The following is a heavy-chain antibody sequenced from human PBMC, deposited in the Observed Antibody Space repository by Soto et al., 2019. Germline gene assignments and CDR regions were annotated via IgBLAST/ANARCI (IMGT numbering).Heavy chain of an antibody. CDR1: GGTFSSYT. CDR3: ARGGYSGYDPPGY. Sequence: ASVKVSCKASGGTFSSYTISWVRQATGQGLEWMGRIIPILGIANYAQKFQGRVTITADKSTGTAYMELSSLRSEDTAVYYCARGGYSGYDPPGYWGQGTLVTVSS. J-gene: IGHJ4*02. CDR2: IIPILGIA. D-gene: IGHD5-12*01. V-gene: IGHV1-69*02.